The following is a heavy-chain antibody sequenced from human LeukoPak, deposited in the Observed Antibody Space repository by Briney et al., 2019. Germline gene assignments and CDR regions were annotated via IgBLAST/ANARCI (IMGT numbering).Heavy chain of an antibody. CDR1: GFTFSSYW. J-gene: IGHJ4*02. V-gene: IGHV3-74*01. CDR3: ARDRGGSGPTTTDS. Sequence: GGSLRLSCAASGFTFSSYWLHWLRHAPGKGLVWVSRISSDGSNIIYADSVKGRFTISRDNAKNTLYLQMNSLRAEDTAVYYCARDRGGSGPTTTDSWGQGTLVTVSS. CDR2: ISSDGSNI. D-gene: IGHD6-19*01.